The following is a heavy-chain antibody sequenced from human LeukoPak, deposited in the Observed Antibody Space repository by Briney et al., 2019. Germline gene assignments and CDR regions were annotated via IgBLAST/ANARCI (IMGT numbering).Heavy chain of an antibody. CDR2: IKEDGSKR. Sequence: GGSLRLSCAASGFNFNNYWMHWVRQAPGKGLEWVANIKEDGSKRYYVDSVEGRFTISRDNSKNTLYLQMNSLRAEDTAVYYCARDAARTDSGYDEFDYWGQGTLVTVSS. CDR3: ARDAARTDSGYDEFDY. CDR1: GFNFNNYW. D-gene: IGHD5-12*01. V-gene: IGHV3-7*01. J-gene: IGHJ4*02.